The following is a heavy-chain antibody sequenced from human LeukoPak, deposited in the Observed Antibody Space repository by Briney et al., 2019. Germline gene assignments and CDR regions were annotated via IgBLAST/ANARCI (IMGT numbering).Heavy chain of an antibody. J-gene: IGHJ4*02. CDR3: ARDYRGDIVLMVYAPGPGFDY. CDR2: INAGNGNT. Sequence: ASVKVSCKASGYTFTNNVMHWVRQAAGQRLEWMGRINAGNGNTKYSQKFQGRVTMTRDTSTSTVYMELSSLRSEDTAVYYCARDYRGDIVLMVYAPGPGFDYWGQGTLVTVSS. D-gene: IGHD2-8*01. V-gene: IGHV1-3*01. CDR1: GYTFTNNV.